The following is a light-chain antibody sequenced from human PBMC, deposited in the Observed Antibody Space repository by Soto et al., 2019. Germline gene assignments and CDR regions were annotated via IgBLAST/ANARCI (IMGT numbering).Light chain of an antibody. J-gene: IGLJ3*02. CDR2: EVT. V-gene: IGLV2-14*01. CDR1: SSDVGGYNY. Sequence: QSALTQPASVSGSPGQSITISCTGTSSDVGGYNYVSWYRQHPGKVPELMIYEVTYRPSGVSNRFSGSKSGNTASLIISGLQAEDDADYYCSSFTSDMTQVFGGGIKLTVL. CDR3: SSFTSDMTQV.